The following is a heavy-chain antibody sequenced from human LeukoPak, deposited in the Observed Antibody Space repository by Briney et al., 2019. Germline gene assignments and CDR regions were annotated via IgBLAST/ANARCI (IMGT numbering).Heavy chain of an antibody. CDR3: AREESSGWMNAFDI. V-gene: IGHV1-18*01. Sequence: GSSVKVSCKASGGTFSSYAISWVRQAPGQGLEWMGWISAYNGNTNYAQKLQGRVTMTTDTSTSTAYMELRSLRSDDTAVYYCAREESSGWMNAFDIWGQGTMVTVSS. J-gene: IGHJ3*02. CDR1: GGTFSSYA. CDR2: ISAYNGNT. D-gene: IGHD6-19*01.